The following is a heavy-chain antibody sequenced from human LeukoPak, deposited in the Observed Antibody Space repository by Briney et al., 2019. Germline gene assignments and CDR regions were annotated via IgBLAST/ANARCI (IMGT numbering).Heavy chain of an antibody. D-gene: IGHD6-19*01. J-gene: IGHJ4*02. Sequence: ASVKVSCKASGYTFTGYYMHWVRQAPGQGPEWMGWINPNSGGTNYAQKFQGRVTMTRDTSISTAYMELSRLRSDDTAVYYCASAVGIAVAGTSAGLDYWGQGTLVTVSS. V-gene: IGHV1-2*02. CDR1: GYTFTGYY. CDR3: ASAVGIAVAGTSAGLDY. CDR2: INPNSGGT.